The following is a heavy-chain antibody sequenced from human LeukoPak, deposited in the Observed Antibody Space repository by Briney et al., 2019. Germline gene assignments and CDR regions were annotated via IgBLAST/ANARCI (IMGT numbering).Heavy chain of an antibody. CDR1: GYSFTSNG. J-gene: IGHJ4*02. CDR2: IIPIFGTA. D-gene: IGHD2-15*01. V-gene: IGHV1-69*13. CDR3: ASRLERYCSGGSCYPEDY. Sequence: SVKVSCKASGYSFTSNGISWVRQAPGQGLEWMGGIIPIFGTANYAQKFQGRVTITADESTSTAYMELSSLRSEDTAVYYCASRLERYCSGGSCYPEDYWGQGTLVTVSS.